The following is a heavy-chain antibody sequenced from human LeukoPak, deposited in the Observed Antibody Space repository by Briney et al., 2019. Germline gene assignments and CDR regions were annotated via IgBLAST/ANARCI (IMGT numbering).Heavy chain of an antibody. CDR1: GYTFTSYG. Sequence: GASVKVSCKASGYTFTSYGISWVRQAPGQGLEWMGWISAYNGNTNYAQKLQGRVTMTTDTSTSTAYMEPRSLRSDDTAVYYCARDFGYYDFWSGYSDYYYYGMDVWGQGTTVTVSS. CDR3: ARDFGYYDFWSGYSDYYYYGMDV. J-gene: IGHJ6*02. CDR2: ISAYNGNT. D-gene: IGHD3-3*01. V-gene: IGHV1-18*01.